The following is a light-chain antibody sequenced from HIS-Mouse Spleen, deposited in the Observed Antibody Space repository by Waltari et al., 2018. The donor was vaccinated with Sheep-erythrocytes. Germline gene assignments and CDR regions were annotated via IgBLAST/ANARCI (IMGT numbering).Light chain of an antibody. CDR2: QDS. V-gene: IGLV3-1*01. CDR1: KLGDKY. Sequence: SYELTQPHSVSVSPGQTASITCSGDKLGDKYACWYQQKPGQSPVLVIYQDSNRPSGIPERFSGSNSGNTATLTISGTQAMDEADYYCQAWDSSTAVFGGGTKLTVL. J-gene: IGLJ2*01. CDR3: QAWDSSTAV.